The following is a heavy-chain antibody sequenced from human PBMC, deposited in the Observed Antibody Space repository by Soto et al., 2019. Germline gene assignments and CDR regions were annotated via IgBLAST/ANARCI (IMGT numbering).Heavy chain of an antibody. J-gene: IGHJ6*02. CDR2: ISYDGSNK. V-gene: IGHV3-30-3*01. CDR3: ARERTGTSDDYYYYYGMDV. CDR1: GFTFSSYA. D-gene: IGHD1-1*01. Sequence: QVQLVESGGGVVQPGRSLRLSCAASGFTFSSYAMHWVRQAPGKGLEWVAVISYDGSNKYYADSVKGRFTISRDNSKNTLNLQMNSLRAEDTAVYYCARERTGTSDDYYYYYGMDVWGQGTTVTVSS.